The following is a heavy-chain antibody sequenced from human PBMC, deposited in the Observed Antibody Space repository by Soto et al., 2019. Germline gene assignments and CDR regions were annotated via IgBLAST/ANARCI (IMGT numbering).Heavy chain of an antibody. Sequence: EVQLVESGRGLVQPGGSLKLSCAASGFTFSGSAMHWVRQASGKGLEWVGRIRSKANSYATAYAASVKGRFTISRDDSKNTAYLQMNSLKTEDTAVYYCTRTIVVVPAAISAFDIWGQGTMVTVSS. CDR3: TRTIVVVPAAISAFDI. CDR2: IRSKANSYAT. D-gene: IGHD2-2*01. CDR1: GFTFSGSA. J-gene: IGHJ3*02. V-gene: IGHV3-73*02.